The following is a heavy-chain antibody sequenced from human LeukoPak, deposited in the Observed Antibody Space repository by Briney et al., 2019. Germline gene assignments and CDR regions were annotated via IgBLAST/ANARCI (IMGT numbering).Heavy chain of an antibody. J-gene: IGHJ4*02. D-gene: IGHD3-10*01. CDR3: ARDTGRLEPRRMVRGVISPGGY. CDR1: GYTFTSYG. CDR2: TSAYNGNT. Sequence: ASVKVSCKASGYTFTSYGISWVRQAPGQGLEWMGWTSAYNGNTNYAQKLQGRVTMTTDTSTSTAYMELRSLRSDDTAVYYCARDTGRLEPRRMVRGVISPGGYWGQGTLVTVSS. V-gene: IGHV1-18*01.